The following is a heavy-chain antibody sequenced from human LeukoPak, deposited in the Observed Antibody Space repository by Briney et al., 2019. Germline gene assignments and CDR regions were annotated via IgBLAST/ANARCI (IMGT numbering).Heavy chain of an antibody. D-gene: IGHD6-19*01. V-gene: IGHV4-59*08. CDR1: GGSISSYY. CDR2: VFYSGST. Sequence: SETLSLTCTVYGGSISSYYWSWIRQPPGKGLEWIGYVFYSGSTNYNPSLKSRVTISVDTSKNQISLKLTSVTAADTAVYYCARHPSAVAGKTFDCWGQGTLVTVSS. J-gene: IGHJ4*02. CDR3: ARHPSAVAGKTFDC.